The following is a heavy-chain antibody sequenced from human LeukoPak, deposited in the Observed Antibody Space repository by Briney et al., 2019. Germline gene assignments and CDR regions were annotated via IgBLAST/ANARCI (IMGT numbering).Heavy chain of an antibody. Sequence: GGSLRLSCAGSGFSFSSYDMLWVRQATGKGLEWVTAIGSGGDTYYAGSVKGRFTISRESAKNSFYLQMNSLSAGDTAVYFCARAVAGTDEIDSWGQGTLVTVSS. J-gene: IGHJ4*02. CDR2: IGSGGDT. CDR1: GFSFSSYD. D-gene: IGHD6-19*01. CDR3: ARAVAGTDEIDS. V-gene: IGHV3-13*01.